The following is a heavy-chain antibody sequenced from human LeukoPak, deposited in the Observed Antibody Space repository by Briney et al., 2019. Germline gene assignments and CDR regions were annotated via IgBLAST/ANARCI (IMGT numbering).Heavy chain of an antibody. CDR1: GFTFSSYS. J-gene: IGHJ3*02. Sequence: PGGSLRLSCAASGFTFSSYSMNWVRQAPGKGLEWVAVIWYDGSNKYYADSVKGRFTISRDNSKNTLYLQMNSLRAEDTAVYYCARDEYLVVVTSDAFDIWGQGTMVTVSS. CDR3: ARDEYLVVVTSDAFDI. V-gene: IGHV3-33*08. CDR2: IWYDGSNK. D-gene: IGHD3-22*01.